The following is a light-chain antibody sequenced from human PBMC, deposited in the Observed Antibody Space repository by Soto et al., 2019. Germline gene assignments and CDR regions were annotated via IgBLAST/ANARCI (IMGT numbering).Light chain of an antibody. CDR1: QSVSSSY. CDR2: GAS. Sequence: EIVLTQSPGTLSLSPGERATLSCRASQSVSSSYLAWYQHKPGQPPRLLIYGASNRATGIPDRFSGSGSGTDFTLTISRVEPEECAVYYCQQCGIAPRTFGQGTKGESK. J-gene: IGKJ1*01. CDR3: QQCGIAPRT. V-gene: IGKV3-20*01.